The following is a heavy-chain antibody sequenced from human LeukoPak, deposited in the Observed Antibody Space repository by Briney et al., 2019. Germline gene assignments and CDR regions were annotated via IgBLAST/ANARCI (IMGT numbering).Heavy chain of an antibody. CDR2: IRSGGDPM. Sequence: LSLTCAVYGGSFSGYYWSWIRQPPGKGLEWVSYIRSGGDPMYYADSVKGRVTISRDDAKNSLYLQLNSLRPEDTAVYYCARGGACSGDNCHATLYDSWGQGTLVTVSS. CDR3: ARGGACSGDNCHATLYDS. CDR1: GGSFSGYY. V-gene: IGHV3-11*04. J-gene: IGHJ4*02. D-gene: IGHD2-15*01.